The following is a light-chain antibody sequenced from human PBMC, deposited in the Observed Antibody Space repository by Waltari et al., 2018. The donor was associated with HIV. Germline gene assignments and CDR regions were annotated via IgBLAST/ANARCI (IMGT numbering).Light chain of an antibody. CDR3: CSYAGSSTWV. J-gene: IGLJ3*02. CDR2: EAS. V-gene: IGLV2-23*01. Sequence: QSALTQPASVSGSPGQSITLSCTGTSSDVGSYNLVSWYQYHPGNPPKLMVYEASKRPSGVSNRFSGSKSGNTASLTISGLQAEDEADYYCCSYAGSSTWVFGGGTKLTVL. CDR1: SSDVGSYNL.